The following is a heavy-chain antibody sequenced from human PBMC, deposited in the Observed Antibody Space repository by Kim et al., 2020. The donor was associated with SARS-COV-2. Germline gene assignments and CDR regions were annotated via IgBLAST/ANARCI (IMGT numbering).Heavy chain of an antibody. CDR2: IFDSKRT. V-gene: IGHV4-30-4*08. CDR1: GASISRADSY. D-gene: IGHD3-16*01. J-gene: IGHJ1*01. Sequence: SETLSLTCNVSGASISRADSYWSWIRQTPGKGLVWIGYIFDSKRTTYNPSLKGRVSISVDTSKNQVSLSLSSVTAADTAVYFCAGGMNSPPFYFWGQGT. CDR3: AGGMNSPPFYF.